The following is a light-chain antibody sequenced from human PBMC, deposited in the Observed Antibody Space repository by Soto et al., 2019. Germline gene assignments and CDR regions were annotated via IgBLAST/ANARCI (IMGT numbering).Light chain of an antibody. CDR1: SSDVGSYNL. V-gene: IGLV2-23*01. CDR2: EGS. J-gene: IGLJ2*01. CDR3: CSYAGSGTLV. Sequence: QSALTQPASVSGTPGQSITISCTGTSSDVGSYNLVSWYQQHPGKAPKLMIYEGSKRPSGVSNRFSGSKSGNTASLTISGLQAEDEADYYCCSYAGSGTLVFGGGTKLTV.